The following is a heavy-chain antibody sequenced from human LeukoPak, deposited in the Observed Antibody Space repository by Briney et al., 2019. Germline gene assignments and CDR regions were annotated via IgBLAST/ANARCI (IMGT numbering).Heavy chain of an antibody. Sequence: GGSLRLSCAAPGFTFDDYAMHWVRQAPGKGLEWVSGISWNSGSIGYADSVKGRFTISRDNAKNSLYLQMNSLRAEDTALYYCAKDLGYSYGDDAFDIWGQGTMVTVSS. CDR1: GFTFDDYA. V-gene: IGHV3-9*01. J-gene: IGHJ3*02. CDR3: AKDLGYSYGDDAFDI. D-gene: IGHD5-18*01. CDR2: ISWNSGSI.